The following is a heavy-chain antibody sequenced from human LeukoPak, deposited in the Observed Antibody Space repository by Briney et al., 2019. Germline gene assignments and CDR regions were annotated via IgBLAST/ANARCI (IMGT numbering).Heavy chain of an antibody. Sequence: ASVKVSCKASGYTFTSYAMHWVRQAPGQRLEWMGWTNAGNGNTKYSQKFQGRVTITRDTSASTAYMELCSLRSEDTAVYYCAREAVTYYYYGMDVWGQGTTVTVSS. V-gene: IGHV1-3*01. D-gene: IGHD4-11*01. CDR3: AREAVTYYYYGMDV. J-gene: IGHJ6*02. CDR2: TNAGNGNT. CDR1: GYTFTSYA.